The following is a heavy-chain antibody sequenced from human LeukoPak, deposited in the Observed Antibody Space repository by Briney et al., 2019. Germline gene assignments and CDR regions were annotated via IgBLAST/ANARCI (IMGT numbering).Heavy chain of an antibody. CDR2: IYFSGST. Sequence: SETLSLTCTVSGGSITSYYWSWIRQPPGKGLEWIGYIYFSGSTNYNPSLKSRVTISVDTSKNQFSLKLSSVTAADTALYYCARATTAYWTGGVCPNFDYWGQGTLVTVSS. D-gene: IGHD2-8*02. J-gene: IGHJ4*02. CDR1: GGSITSYY. V-gene: IGHV4-59*01. CDR3: ARATTAYWTGGVCPNFDY.